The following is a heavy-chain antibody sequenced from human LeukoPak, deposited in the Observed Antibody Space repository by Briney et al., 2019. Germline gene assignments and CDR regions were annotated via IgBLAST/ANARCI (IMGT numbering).Heavy chain of an antibody. V-gene: IGHV3-23*01. D-gene: IGHD2-2*01. J-gene: IGHJ6*02. CDR1: GFTFSIYA. Sequence: GGSLRLSCAASGFTFSIYAMSWVRQAPGKGLEWVSAISGSGGTAYYADSVKGRFTISRDNSKNTLYLQMNSLRAEDTAVYYCAAPVVKGYYGMDVWGQGTTVTVSS. CDR2: ISGSGGTA. CDR3: AAPVVKGYYGMDV.